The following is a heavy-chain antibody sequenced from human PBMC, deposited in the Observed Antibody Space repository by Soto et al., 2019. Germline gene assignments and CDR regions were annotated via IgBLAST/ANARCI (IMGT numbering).Heavy chain of an antibody. Sequence: ASVKVSCKASGGTFSSYTISWVRQAPGQGLEWMGRIIPILGIVNYAQKFQGRVTITADKSTSTAYMELSSLRSEDTAVYYCARELSDILTGNGFDPWGQGTLVTVSS. V-gene: IGHV1-69*04. D-gene: IGHD3-9*01. CDR2: IIPILGIV. CDR1: GGTFSSYT. J-gene: IGHJ5*02. CDR3: ARELSDILTGNGFDP.